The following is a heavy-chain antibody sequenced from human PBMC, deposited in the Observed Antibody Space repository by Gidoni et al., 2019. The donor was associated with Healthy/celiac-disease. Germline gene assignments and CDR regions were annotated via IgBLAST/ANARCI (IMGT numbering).Heavy chain of an antibody. CDR1: GSTFTRYY. J-gene: IGHJ6*02. V-gene: IGHV1-46*01. CDR3: ARDRYYGSGSYSSMDV. CDR2: INPSGGST. Sequence: QVQLVQSGAEVQKPGHSVQVSSKASGSTFTRYYMHWVRPAPGQGLEWMGIINPSGGSTSYAQKFQGRVTMTRDTSTSTVYMLLSSMRSEDTAVYYCARDRYYGSGSYSSMDVWGQGTTVTVSS. D-gene: IGHD3-10*01.